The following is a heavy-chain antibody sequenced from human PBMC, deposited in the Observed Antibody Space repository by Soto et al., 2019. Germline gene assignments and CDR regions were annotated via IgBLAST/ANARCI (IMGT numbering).Heavy chain of an antibody. CDR2: ISYDGSNK. CDR1: GFIFSRYG. J-gene: IGHJ6*02. CDR3: AKDLGSGKPYYYAMDV. V-gene: IGHV3-30*18. Sequence: QVQLVESGGGVVQPGTSLRLSCAASGFIFSRYGMHWVRQAPGKGLEWVAVISYDGSNKYYAESVKGRFIISRDKSENTLYLQMNSLRAEDTAVYYCAKDLGSGKPYYYAMDVWGQGTTVTVSS. D-gene: IGHD3-10*01.